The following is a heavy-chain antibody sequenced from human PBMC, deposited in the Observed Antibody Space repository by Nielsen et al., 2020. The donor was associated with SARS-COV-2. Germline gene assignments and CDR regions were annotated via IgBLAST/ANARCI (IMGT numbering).Heavy chain of an antibody. CDR1: GFTFRVYW. CDR3: ARDRTAYHYYMDV. Sequence: GGFLRLSCAASGFTFRVYWMTWVRQAPGKGLEWVANINQDAREKYYVDSVKGRFSISRDNAKRSLYLEMTSLTAEDTAVYFCARDRTAYHYYMDVWGKGTTVTVSS. CDR2: INQDAREK. J-gene: IGHJ6*03. D-gene: IGHD1-1*01. V-gene: IGHV3-7*03.